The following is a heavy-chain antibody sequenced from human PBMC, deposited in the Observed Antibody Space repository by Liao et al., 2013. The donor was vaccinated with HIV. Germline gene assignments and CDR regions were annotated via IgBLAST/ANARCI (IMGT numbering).Heavy chain of an antibody. CDR1: GGSIDTSGHF. J-gene: IGHJ3*02. CDR2: IYESGTA. Sequence: QLQLQESGPGVVKPSETLSLTCIVSGGSIDTSGHFWVWIRQTPGKGLEWIGAIYESGTAYYTPSLKSRVTISLDTSKNQFSLKMTSVTAADTAVYYCARDLGAAGPEDIWGQGTMVTVSS. D-gene: IGHD6-13*01. CDR3: ARDLGAAGPEDI. V-gene: IGHV4-39*07.